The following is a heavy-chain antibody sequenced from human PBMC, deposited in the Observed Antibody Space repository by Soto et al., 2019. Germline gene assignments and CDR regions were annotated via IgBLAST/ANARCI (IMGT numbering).Heavy chain of an antibody. CDR3: ARHQLGARRDY. Sequence: QVQLVQSGAEVKKPGASVKVSCKPSGYTFTSYGISWVRQAPGQGLEWMGWIGVYNNNRNYAQKVQGRVTMTTDTSTSTAYMELRSLISDDTAVYYCARHQLGARRDYWGQGTLVTVSS. CDR2: IGVYNNNR. D-gene: IGHD1-1*01. CDR1: GYTFTSYG. V-gene: IGHV1-18*04. J-gene: IGHJ4*02.